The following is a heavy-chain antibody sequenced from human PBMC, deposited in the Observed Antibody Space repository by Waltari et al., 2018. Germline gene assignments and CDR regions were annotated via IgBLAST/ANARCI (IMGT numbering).Heavy chain of an antibody. J-gene: IGHJ4*02. CDR3: ATPMTTVTTPVL. CDR2: FYSRGGT. CDR1: GDSVGSSSHY. D-gene: IGHD4-17*01. V-gene: IGHV4-39*01. Sequence: QLQLQESGPGLVTPSESLSLTCTVAGDSVGSSSHYWSWIRQPPGKGLEWVGSFYSRGGTFYNPSLKSRATMSIDTSKNQFSLKLTSVTAEDTAVYYCATPMTTVTTPVLWGPGTLVTVSS.